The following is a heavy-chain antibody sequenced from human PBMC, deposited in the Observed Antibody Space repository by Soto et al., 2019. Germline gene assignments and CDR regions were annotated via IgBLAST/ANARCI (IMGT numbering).Heavy chain of an antibody. V-gene: IGHV1-18*01. J-gene: IGHJ4*02. CDR3: ARDAPPADY. CDR1: GYTFTRSG. Sequence: ASVKVSCKASGYTFTRSGISWVRQAPGQGPEWMGWISSYNGDTNYAQKLQGRVTMTTDTSTSTAYMELRSLRSDDTAVYYCARDAPPADYWGQGTLVTVSS. CDR2: ISSYNGDT.